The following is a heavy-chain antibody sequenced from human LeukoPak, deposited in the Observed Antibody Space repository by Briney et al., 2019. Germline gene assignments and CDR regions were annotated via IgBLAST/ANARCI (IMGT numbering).Heavy chain of an antibody. J-gene: IGHJ4*02. CDR1: GGSISSYY. Sequence: SETLSLTCTVSGGSISSYYWSWIRQPPGKGLEWIGYIYYSGSTNYNPSLKSRVTISVDTSKNQFSLKLSSVTAADTAVYYCARHSYRRGPLDYWGQGTLVTVSS. V-gene: IGHV4-59*08. D-gene: IGHD3-10*01. CDR2: IYYSGST. CDR3: ARHSYRRGPLDY.